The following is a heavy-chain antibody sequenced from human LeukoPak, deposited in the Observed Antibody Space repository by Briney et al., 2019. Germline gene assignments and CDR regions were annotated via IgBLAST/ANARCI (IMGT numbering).Heavy chain of an antibody. Sequence: SETLSLTCAVYGESLSNYYWSWIRQPPGKGLEWIGEIDHYGSTNYNPSLKSRITISVDTSKNQSSLKLSSVTAADTAVYYCARLPDYYSRHGAPGWGQGTLVTVSS. CDR1: GESLSNYY. J-gene: IGHJ4*02. CDR3: ARLPDYYSRHGAPG. V-gene: IGHV4-34*01. CDR2: IDHYGST. D-gene: IGHD3-10*01.